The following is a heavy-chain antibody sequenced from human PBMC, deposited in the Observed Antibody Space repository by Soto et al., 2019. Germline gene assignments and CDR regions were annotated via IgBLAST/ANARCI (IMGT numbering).Heavy chain of an antibody. CDR3: ARRGGSSSGYYYYAMDV. Sequence: SESLSLTCSVSSDSMNSGGYYWSWIRQHPGKGLEWIGYIYSNGDTYYNPSLKSRVTISVDTSKNQFSLNLTSVTAADTAVYYCARRGGSSSGYYYYAMDVWGQGTTVTVSS. CDR1: SDSMNSGGYY. CDR2: IYSNGDT. J-gene: IGHJ6*02. D-gene: IGHD6-6*01. V-gene: IGHV4-31*03.